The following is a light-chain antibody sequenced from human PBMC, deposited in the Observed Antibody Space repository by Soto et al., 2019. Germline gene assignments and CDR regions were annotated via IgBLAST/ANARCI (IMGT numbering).Light chain of an antibody. J-gene: IGKJ4*01. CDR3: QQRSNWPLT. CDR2: DAS. Sequence: EIVLTQSPATLSLSPGERATLSSRASQSVSTYLAWYQQKPGQAPRLLIYDASNRTAGIPARFSGSGSGTDVTLTISSLEPEDFAVYYCQQRSNWPLTFGGGTKVEIK. V-gene: IGKV3-11*01. CDR1: QSVSTY.